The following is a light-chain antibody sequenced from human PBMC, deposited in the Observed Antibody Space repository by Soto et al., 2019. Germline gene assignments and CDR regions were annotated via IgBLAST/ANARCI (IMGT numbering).Light chain of an antibody. J-gene: IGLJ1*01. Sequence: QSVLTQPPSASGSPGQSVTISCTGTISDVGAYNYVSWFQQHPGKAPRLLIFEVSKRPSGVPDRFSGSKSGNTASLTVSGLHTEDEADYYCTSYGGSNNYVFGTGTKVTVL. CDR1: ISDVGAYNY. CDR2: EVS. CDR3: TSYGGSNNYV. V-gene: IGLV2-8*01.